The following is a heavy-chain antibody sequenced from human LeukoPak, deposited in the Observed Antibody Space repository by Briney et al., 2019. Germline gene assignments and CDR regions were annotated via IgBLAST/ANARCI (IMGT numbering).Heavy chain of an antibody. CDR3: ARDRSTSCYGSLCYMGV. D-gene: IGHD2-2*01. Sequence: GGSLRLSCAASGFTFSSYGMHWVRQAPGKGLEWVAVIWYDGSNKYYADSVKGRFTISRDNSKNTLYLQMNSLRAEDTAVYYCARDRSTSCYGSLCYMGVWGKGTTVTVSS. J-gene: IGHJ6*03. CDR1: GFTFSSYG. CDR2: IWYDGSNK. V-gene: IGHV3-33*01.